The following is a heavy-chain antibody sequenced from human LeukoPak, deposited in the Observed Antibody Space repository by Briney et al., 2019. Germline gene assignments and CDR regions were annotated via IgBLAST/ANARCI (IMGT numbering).Heavy chain of an antibody. V-gene: IGHV3-21*01. CDR3: ARDWLAPYFDY. CDR2: ISSSSSYI. J-gene: IGHJ4*02. Sequence: GGSLRLSCAASGFTFSTSAMNWARQAPGKGLEWVSSISSSSSYIFYADSVKGRFTISRDNAKNSVYLQMNSLTAEDTAVYYCARDWLAPYFDYWGQGTLVTVSS. CDR1: GFTFSTSA. D-gene: IGHD5-12*01.